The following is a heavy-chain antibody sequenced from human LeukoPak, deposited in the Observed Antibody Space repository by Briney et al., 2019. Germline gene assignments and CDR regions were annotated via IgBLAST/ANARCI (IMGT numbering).Heavy chain of an antibody. CDR3: ARDRIAAAAHDAFDI. Sequence: ASVKVSCKASGGTFSSYAISWVRQAPGQGLEWMGGIIPIFGTANYAQKFQGRVTITTDESTSTAYMELSSLRSEDTAVYYCARDRIAAAAHDAFDIWGQGTMVTVSS. CDR1: GGTFSSYA. V-gene: IGHV1-69*05. CDR2: IIPIFGTA. D-gene: IGHD6-13*01. J-gene: IGHJ3*02.